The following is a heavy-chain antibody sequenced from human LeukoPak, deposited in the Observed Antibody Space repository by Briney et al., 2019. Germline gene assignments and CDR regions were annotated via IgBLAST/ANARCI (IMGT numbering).Heavy chain of an antibody. Sequence: SWIRQHPGKGPEWVANIKQDGSEKYYVDSVKGRFTISRDNAKNSLYLQMNSLRAEDTAVYYCARDPAYYYDSSGYYDYWGQGTLVTVSS. CDR2: IKQDGSEK. J-gene: IGHJ4*02. CDR3: ARDPAYYYDSSGYYDY. D-gene: IGHD3-22*01. V-gene: IGHV3-7*01.